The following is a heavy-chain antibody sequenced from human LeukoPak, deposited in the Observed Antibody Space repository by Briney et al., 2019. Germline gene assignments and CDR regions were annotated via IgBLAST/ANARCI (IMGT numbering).Heavy chain of an antibody. D-gene: IGHD2-15*01. J-gene: IGHJ4*02. CDR1: GGSISSYY. Sequence: SETLSLTCTVSGGSISSYYWSWIRQPPGKGLEWMGYIYYSGSTNYNPSLKSRVTISVDTSKNQFSLKLSSVTAADTAVYYCAREIYCSGGSCSAFDYWGQGTLVTVSS. CDR2: IYYSGST. CDR3: AREIYCSGGSCSAFDY. V-gene: IGHV4-59*01.